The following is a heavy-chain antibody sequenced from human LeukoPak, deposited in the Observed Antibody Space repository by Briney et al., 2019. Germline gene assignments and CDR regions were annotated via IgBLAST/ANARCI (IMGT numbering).Heavy chain of an antibody. J-gene: IGHJ4*02. CDR3: ARGGTIFGPQFGIKQAQDYFDY. Sequence: ASVKVSCKASGGTFSSYAISWVRQAPGQGLEWMGGLIPIFGTPNYAQKFQGRVTITADESTSTAYMELSSLRSEDTAVYYCARGGTIFGPQFGIKQAQDYFDYWGQGTLVTVSS. CDR2: LIPIFGTP. CDR1: GGTFSSYA. V-gene: IGHV1-69*01. D-gene: IGHD3-3*01.